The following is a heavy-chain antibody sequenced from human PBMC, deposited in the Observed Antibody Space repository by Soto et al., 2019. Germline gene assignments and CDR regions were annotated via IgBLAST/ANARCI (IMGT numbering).Heavy chain of an antibody. CDR1: GFTFSSYG. CDR3: AKGFRIADYYDSSGYY. CDR2: ISYDGSNK. J-gene: IGHJ4*02. Sequence: GSLRLSCAASGFTFSSYGMHWVRQAPGKGLEWVAVISYDGSNKYYADSVKGRFTISRDNSKNTLYLQMNSLRAEDTAVYYCAKGFRIADYYDSSGYYWGQGTLVTVSS. V-gene: IGHV3-30*18. D-gene: IGHD3-22*01.